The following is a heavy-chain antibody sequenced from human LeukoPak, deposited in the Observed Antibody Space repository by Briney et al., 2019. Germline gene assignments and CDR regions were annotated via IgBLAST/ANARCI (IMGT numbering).Heavy chain of an antibody. Sequence: GGSLRLSCAASGFTFSSYAMSWVRQAPGKGLEWVSAISGSGGSTYYADSVKGRFTISRDNSKNTLYLQMNSLRAEDTAVYYCAKSLYYYDSSGYHYGDYWGQGTLVTVSS. CDR3: AKSLYYYDSSGYHYGDY. D-gene: IGHD3-22*01. J-gene: IGHJ4*02. V-gene: IGHV3-23*01. CDR1: GFTFSSYA. CDR2: ISGSGGST.